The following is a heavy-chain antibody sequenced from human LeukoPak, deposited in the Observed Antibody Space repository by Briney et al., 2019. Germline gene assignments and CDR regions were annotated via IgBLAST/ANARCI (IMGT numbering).Heavy chain of an antibody. J-gene: IGHJ4*02. Sequence: PGGSLRLSCAASELTVSTNYMTWVRQAPGKGLEWVSVIYPAGSTHYADSVRGRFTISGDNSKNTLYLQMSSLRAEDTAVYYCARARDYHFDYWGQGTLVTVSS. CDR3: ARARDYHFDY. CDR2: IYPAGST. V-gene: IGHV3-53*01. D-gene: IGHD3-16*01. CDR1: ELTVSTNY.